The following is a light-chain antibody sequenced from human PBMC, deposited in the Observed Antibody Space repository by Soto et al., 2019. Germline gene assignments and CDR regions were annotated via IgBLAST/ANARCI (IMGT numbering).Light chain of an antibody. CDR2: AAS. Sequence: DFQMTQSASTLSASLGDRVTITWGASQNIRSRLAWFQQKPGKAPKLLIYAASSLQSGVPSRFSGSGSGTDFNLTISSLQTEDFATYYCQQSYSTPRTFGQGTKVDIK. CDR3: QQSYSTPRT. V-gene: IGKV1-39*01. CDR1: QNIRSR. J-gene: IGKJ1*01.